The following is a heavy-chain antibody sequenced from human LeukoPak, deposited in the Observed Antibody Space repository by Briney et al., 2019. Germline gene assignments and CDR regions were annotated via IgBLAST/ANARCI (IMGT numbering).Heavy chain of an antibody. V-gene: IGHV1-2*02. CDR1: GYTFTGYY. J-gene: IGHJ4*02. D-gene: IGHD6-19*01. CDR2: INPNSGGT. Sequence: ASVKVSCKASGYTFTGYYTHWVRQAPGQGLEWMGWINPNSGGTNYAQKFQGRVTMTRDTSISTAYMELSRLRSDDTAVYYCARGSVARPYSSGSYYFDYWGQGTLVTVSS. CDR3: ARGSVARPYSSGSYYFDY.